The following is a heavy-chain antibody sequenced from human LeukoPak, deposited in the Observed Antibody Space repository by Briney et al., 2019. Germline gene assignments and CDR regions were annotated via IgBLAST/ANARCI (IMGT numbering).Heavy chain of an antibody. CDR3: GRETSQKGAHYMDV. CDR1: GGSISSYY. CDR2: IYYSGST. V-gene: IGHV4-59*01. Sequence: KSSETLSLTCTVSGGSISSYYWSWIRQPPGKGLEWTGYIYYSGSTNYNPSLKSRVTISVDTSKNQFSLKLSSVTAADTAVYYCGRETSQKGAHYMDVWGKGTTVTISS. D-gene: IGHD3-16*01. J-gene: IGHJ6*03.